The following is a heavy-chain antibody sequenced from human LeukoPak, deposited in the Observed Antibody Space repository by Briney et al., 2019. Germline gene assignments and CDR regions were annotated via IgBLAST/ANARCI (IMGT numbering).Heavy chain of an antibody. J-gene: IGHJ4*02. V-gene: IGHV4-39*01. CDR3: ARYVLVRGSYCFDY. CDR2: IHYSGST. CDR1: GGSISSSSYY. D-gene: IGHD1-26*01. Sequence: PSETLSLTCTVSGGSISSSSYYWGWIRQPPGKGLEWIGSIHYSGSTYYNPSLKSRVTISVDTSKNQFSLKLSSVTAADTAVYYCARYVLVRGSYCFDYWGQGTLVTVSS.